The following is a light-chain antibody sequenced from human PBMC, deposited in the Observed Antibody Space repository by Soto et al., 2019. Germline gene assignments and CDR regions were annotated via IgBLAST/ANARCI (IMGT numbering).Light chain of an antibody. V-gene: IGKV3-20*01. J-gene: IGKJ1*01. CDR3: QQDGSSPWT. CDR2: GAS. CDR1: QSISNSY. Sequence: EIVLTQSPDTLSLSPGERATLSCRASQSISNSYIAWYQRKPGHAPRLLIYGASSRATGIPDRFSGSGSVTDFTLTISRLEPEDFAVFYCQQDGSSPWTFGQGTKVEI.